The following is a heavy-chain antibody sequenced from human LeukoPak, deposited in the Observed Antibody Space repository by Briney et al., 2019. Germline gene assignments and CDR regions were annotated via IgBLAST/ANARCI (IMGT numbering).Heavy chain of an antibody. CDR1: GGSFSGYY. CDR2: INHSGST. J-gene: IGHJ6*03. V-gene: IGHV4-34*01. Sequence: SETLSLTCAVYGGSFSGYYWSWIRQPPGKGLEWIGEINHSGSTNYNPSLKSRVTISVDTSKNQFSLKLSSVTAADTAVYYCARPLTIYGYYYYYMDVWGKGTTVTVSS. CDR3: ARPLTIYGYYYYYMDV. D-gene: IGHD3-3*01.